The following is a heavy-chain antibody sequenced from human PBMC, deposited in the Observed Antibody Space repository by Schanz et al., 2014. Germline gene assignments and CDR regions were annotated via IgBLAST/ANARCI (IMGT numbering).Heavy chain of an antibody. CDR3: ARGGSAMVRGVMTASYWFFDL. D-gene: IGHD3-10*01. Sequence: QVQLQESGPGLVKPSETLSLTCSVSGGSINNFYWGWIRQSPGKGLEWIGYIYSSGIPTYNPSLKSRVRLTAESTKNQCSLKLTSVTAGDAAVYYCARGGSAMVRGVMTASYWFFDLWGRGTLVTVSP. J-gene: IGHJ2*01. V-gene: IGHV4-59*08. CDR1: GGSINNFY. CDR2: IYSSGIP.